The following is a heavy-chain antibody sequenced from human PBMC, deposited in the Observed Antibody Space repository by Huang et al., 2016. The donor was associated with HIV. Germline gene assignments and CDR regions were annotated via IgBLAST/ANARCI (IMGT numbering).Heavy chain of an antibody. CDR1: GFTFSSYG. V-gene: IGHV3-30*03. Sequence: QILLIESGGGVVQPGSSLRLSCAASGFTFSSYGMHWVRQAPGKGLEWGAVISYDEDNNYYADSVRGRFTISRDNSKNTLDLQMNSLRIEDTAVYYCARGPIRFLAWLLNFDYWGQGALVTVSS. J-gene: IGHJ4*02. CDR2: ISYDEDNN. CDR3: ARGPIRFLAWLLNFDY. D-gene: IGHD3-3*01.